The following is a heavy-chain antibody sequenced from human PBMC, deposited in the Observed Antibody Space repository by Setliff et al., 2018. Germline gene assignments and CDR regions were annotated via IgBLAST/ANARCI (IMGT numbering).Heavy chain of an antibody. D-gene: IGHD2-2*01. V-gene: IGHV3-74*01. CDR1: GFTLSRFW. CDR2: LHPNGITT. J-gene: IGHJ6*03. CDR3: ARSPRPPTSLDYVDV. Sequence: GGSLRLSCVPSGFTLSRFWMHWVRQVPGKGLVWVSRLHPNGITTRYADSVKGRFTIYRDMAENTLYLQMNSLRAEDTAVYYCARSPRPPTSLDYVDVWGDGTMVTVSS.